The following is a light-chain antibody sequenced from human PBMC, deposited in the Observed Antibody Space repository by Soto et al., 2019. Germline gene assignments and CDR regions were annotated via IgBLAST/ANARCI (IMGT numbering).Light chain of an antibody. CDR3: QQRSNWPPT. V-gene: IGKV3-11*01. CDR2: DTS. CDR1: QSVSSH. Sequence: EIVLNETPATLTSSPGEGASLSCRASQSVSSHLAWYQQNPGQAPRLLIYDTSNRATGIPDRLSGSGSETDLLLTISRLEPEDFAVYFCQQRSNWPPTCGQGTRLDIK. J-gene: IGKJ5*01.